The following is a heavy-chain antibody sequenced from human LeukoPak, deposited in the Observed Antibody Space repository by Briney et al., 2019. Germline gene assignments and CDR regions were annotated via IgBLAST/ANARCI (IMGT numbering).Heavy chain of an antibody. CDR1: GVRFSSYG. D-gene: IGHD1-26*01. J-gene: IGHJ4*02. Sequence: AGGSLRLSCAASGVRFSSYGMHWVRQAPGKGLEWVAAIQYDGNIQYYADSVKGRFTISRDNAKNSLYLQMNSLRAEDTAVYYCAREAPRYIVGAILPAYYFDYWGQGTLVTVSS. V-gene: IGHV3-33*01. CDR2: IQYDGNIQ. CDR3: AREAPRYIVGAILPAYYFDY.